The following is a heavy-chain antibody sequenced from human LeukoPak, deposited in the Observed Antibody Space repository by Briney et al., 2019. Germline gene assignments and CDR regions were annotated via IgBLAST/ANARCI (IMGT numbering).Heavy chain of an antibody. CDR2: INQDGSEK. J-gene: IGHJ4*02. Sequence: GGSLRLSCAASEFTFSTYWMTWVRQAPGKRREWVANINQDGSEKNYVDSVKGRFTVSRDNAKNSLFLQMNSLRAEDTAVYYCATYRVRHLNSLDYWGRGTLVTVSS. D-gene: IGHD3-16*02. CDR1: EFTFSTYW. CDR3: ATYRVRHLNSLDY. V-gene: IGHV3-7*01.